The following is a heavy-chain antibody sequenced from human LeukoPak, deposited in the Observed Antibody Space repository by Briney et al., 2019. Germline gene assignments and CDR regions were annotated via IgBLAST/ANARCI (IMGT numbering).Heavy chain of an antibody. V-gene: IGHV3-20*04. CDR2: INWNSGST. D-gene: IGHD2-2*01. CDR3: ARAKDCSSITFPFDI. Sequence: GGSLRLSCAASAFTFHDYGMSWVRQAPGKGLEWVSGINWNSGSTGYADSVKGRFTISRDNGKNSLYLQMNSLRAEDTALYYCARAKDCSSITFPFDIWGQGAMVTVSS. J-gene: IGHJ3*02. CDR1: AFTFHDYG.